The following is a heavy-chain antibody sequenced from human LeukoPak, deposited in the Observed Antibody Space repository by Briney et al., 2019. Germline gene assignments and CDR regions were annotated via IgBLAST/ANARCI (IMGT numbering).Heavy chain of an antibody. CDR1: GFTFSNAW. J-gene: IGHJ4*02. D-gene: IGHD3-22*01. CDR3: TTTYYYDSSGYYY. Sequence: GGSLRLSCAASGFTFSNAWMNWVRQAPGKGLEWVGRIKSKTDGGTTDYAAPVKGRFTISRDDSKNTLYLQMNSPKTEDTAVYYCTTTYYYDSSGYYYWGQGTLVTVSS. V-gene: IGHV3-15*07. CDR2: IKSKTDGGTT.